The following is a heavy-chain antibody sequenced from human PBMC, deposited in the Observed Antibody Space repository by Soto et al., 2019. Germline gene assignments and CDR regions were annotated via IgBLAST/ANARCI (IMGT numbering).Heavy chain of an antibody. CDR3: AIDCRTQTTYVMDS. CDR2: INPNSGGT. J-gene: IGHJ6*02. Sequence: ASVKVSCKASGYTFTGYYMHWVRQAPGQGLEWMGWINPNSGGTNYAQKFQGWVTMTRDTSISTAYMELSRLRSDDTAVYYCAIDCRTQTTYVMDSRAKGPRSP. V-gene: IGHV1-2*04. CDR1: GYTFTGYY.